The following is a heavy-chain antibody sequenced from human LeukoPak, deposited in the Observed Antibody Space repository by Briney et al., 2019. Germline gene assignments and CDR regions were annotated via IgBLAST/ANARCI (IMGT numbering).Heavy chain of an antibody. J-gene: IGHJ5*02. D-gene: IGHD1-26*01. CDR1: GFTFSNYG. CDR3: AKQGGLGSYAAGSWFDP. Sequence: GRSLRLSCAASGFTFSNYGMHWVRQAPGKGLEWVAVIWYEGTNIYCADSVKGRFTISRDNSKNTLYLQMNSLRAEDTAVYYCAKQGGLGSYAAGSWFDPWGQGTLVTVSS. CDR2: IWYEGTNI. V-gene: IGHV3-33*06.